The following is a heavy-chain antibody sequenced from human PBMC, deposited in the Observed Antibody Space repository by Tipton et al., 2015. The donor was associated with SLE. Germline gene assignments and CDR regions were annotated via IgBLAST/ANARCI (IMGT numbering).Heavy chain of an antibody. D-gene: IGHD2-2*01. CDR1: GGSISSYY. CDR2: TYYSGST. J-gene: IGHJ4*02. Sequence: TLSLTCTVSGGSISSYYWSWIRQPPGKGLEWIGYTYYSGSTNYNPSLKSRVTISVDTSKNQFSLKLSSVTAADTAVYYCARQGESVVPAAMPVFDYWGQGPLVTVSS. CDR3: ARQGESVVPAAMPVFDY. V-gene: IGHV4-59*08.